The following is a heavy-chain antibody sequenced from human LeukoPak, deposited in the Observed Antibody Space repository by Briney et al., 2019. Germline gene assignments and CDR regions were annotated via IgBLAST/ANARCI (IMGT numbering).Heavy chain of an antibody. CDR2: INPNSGGT. CDR1: GYTFTGYY. Sequence: ASVKVSCKASGYTFTGYYMHWVRQAPGQGLEWMGRINPNSGGTNYAQKFQGRVTMTRDTSISTAYMELSRLRSEDTAVYYCASFYYDSSGYYPDYWGQGTLVTVSS. D-gene: IGHD3-22*01. J-gene: IGHJ4*02. CDR3: ASFYYDSSGYYPDY. V-gene: IGHV1-2*06.